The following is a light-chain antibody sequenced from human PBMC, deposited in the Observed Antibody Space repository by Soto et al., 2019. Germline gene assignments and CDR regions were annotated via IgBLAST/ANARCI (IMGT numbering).Light chain of an antibody. CDR1: QTISSG. J-gene: IGKJ1*01. CDR2: DAS. CDR3: QQYKSYKT. Sequence: DIPMTQSPSTLSASVGDGVTITCRASQTISSGLAWYQQKPGKAPKVLIYDASTLESGVPSRFSGSGSGTEFTLTISSLQPDDFATYYCQQYKSYKTFGQGTKVEIK. V-gene: IGKV1-5*01.